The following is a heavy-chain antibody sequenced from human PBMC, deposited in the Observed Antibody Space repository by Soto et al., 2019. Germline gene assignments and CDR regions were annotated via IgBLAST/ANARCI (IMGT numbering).Heavy chain of an antibody. D-gene: IGHD5-18*01. CDR3: ARDFEADYTAMATDTLIFDY. CDR2: ISYDGSNK. J-gene: IGHJ4*02. V-gene: IGHV3-30-3*01. Sequence: PGGSLRLSCAASGFTFSSYAMHWVRQAPGKGLEWVAVISYDGSNKYYADSVKGRFTISRDNSKNTLYLQMNSLRAEDTAVYYCARDFEADYTAMATDTLIFDYWGQGTLVTVSS. CDR1: GFTFSSYA.